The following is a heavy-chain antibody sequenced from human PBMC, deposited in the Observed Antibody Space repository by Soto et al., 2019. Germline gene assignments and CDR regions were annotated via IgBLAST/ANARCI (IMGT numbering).Heavy chain of an antibody. V-gene: IGHV1-18*01. D-gene: IGHD1-26*01. CDR3: ARDSGNLGVWAYVFDY. Sequence: GASVKVSCKASGYTFTDYGISWVRQAPGQGLEWMGWISGYNGNTDYAQSFQGRVTMTTDTSTSTAYMELRSLRSDDTAVFFCARDSGNLGVWAYVFDYWGQGTLVTGSS. CDR2: ISGYNGNT. J-gene: IGHJ4*02. CDR1: GYTFTDYG.